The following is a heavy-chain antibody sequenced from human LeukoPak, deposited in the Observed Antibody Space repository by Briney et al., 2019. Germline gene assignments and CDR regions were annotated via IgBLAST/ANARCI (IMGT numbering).Heavy chain of an antibody. CDR2: ISYSGGT. V-gene: IGHV4-59*01. D-gene: IGHD6-13*01. J-gene: IGHJ4*02. CDR3: ARVPYSSDWYYFDY. Sequence: SETLSLTCTVSGTSMSGFYWSWTRQPPGKGLEWIGYISYSGGTNSNPSLRSRVTISIDTSKNQFSLKLSSVTAADTAVYYCARVPYSSDWYYFDYWGQGTLVTVSS. CDR1: GTSMSGFY.